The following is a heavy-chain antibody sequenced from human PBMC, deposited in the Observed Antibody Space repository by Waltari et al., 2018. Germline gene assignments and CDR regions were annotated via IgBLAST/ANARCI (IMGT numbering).Heavy chain of an antibody. J-gene: IGHJ6*02. CDR2: CDPEDGET. Sequence: QVQLVQSGAEVKKPGASVKVSCKVSGYTLTELSMHWVRQAPGKGLEWMGGCDPEDGETIYAQKFQGRVTMTEDTSTDTAYMELSSLRAEDTAVYYCATAYCSGGSCYSAYYYGMDVWGQGTTVTVSS. CDR3: ATAYCSGGSCYSAYYYGMDV. D-gene: IGHD2-15*01. V-gene: IGHV1-24*01. CDR1: GYTLTELS.